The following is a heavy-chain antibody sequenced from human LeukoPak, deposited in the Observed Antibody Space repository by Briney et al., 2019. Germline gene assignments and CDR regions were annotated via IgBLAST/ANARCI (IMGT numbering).Heavy chain of an antibody. Sequence: SQTLSLTCAISGDSVSSNSSACNWIKQSPSRGLEWLGRTYYRSKWYNDYAVSVKSRITINPDTSKNQFSLQLNSVTPEDTAVYYCARGGQGDGYSADEAFDFWGQGTMVTVSS. D-gene: IGHD5-24*01. CDR1: GDSVSSNSSA. V-gene: IGHV6-1*01. CDR3: ARGGQGDGYSADEAFDF. CDR2: TYYRSKWYN. J-gene: IGHJ3*01.